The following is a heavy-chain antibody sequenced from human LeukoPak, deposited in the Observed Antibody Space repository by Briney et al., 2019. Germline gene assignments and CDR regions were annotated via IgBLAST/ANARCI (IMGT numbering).Heavy chain of an antibody. Sequence: GESLKISCKGSGYSFTSYWISWVRQMPGKGLEWMGRIDPSDSYTNLSPSFQGHVSLSADKSISTAYLQWSSLKASDTAMYYCARAVGVADHFDYWGQGTLVTVSS. CDR3: ARAVGVADHFDY. V-gene: IGHV5-10-1*01. J-gene: IGHJ4*02. CDR2: IDPSDSYT. D-gene: IGHD2-15*01. CDR1: GYSFTSYW.